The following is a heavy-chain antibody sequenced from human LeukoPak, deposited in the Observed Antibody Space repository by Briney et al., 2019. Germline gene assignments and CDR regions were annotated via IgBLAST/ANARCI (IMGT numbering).Heavy chain of an antibody. J-gene: IGHJ4*02. Sequence: KPGGSLRLSCAASGFTFSSYSMNWVRQPPGQGLEWIGEISLTGETNYNPSLNGRVTMSLDGSRNQLSLTLTSVTAADTAIYYCSRESGAFCPFGYWGQGTLVIVPP. CDR3: SRESGAFCPFGY. D-gene: IGHD1-26*01. CDR2: ISLTGET. CDR1: GFTFSSYSM. V-gene: IGHV4-4*02.